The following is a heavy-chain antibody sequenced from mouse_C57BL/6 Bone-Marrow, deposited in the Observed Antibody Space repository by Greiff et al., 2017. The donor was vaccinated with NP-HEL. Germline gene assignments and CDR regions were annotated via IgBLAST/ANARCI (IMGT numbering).Heavy chain of an antibody. CDR3: AREAAQALYYFDY. V-gene: IGHV1-55*01. Sequence: QVHVKQPGAELVKPGASVKMSCKASGYTFTSYWITWVKQRPGQGLEWIGDIYPGSGSTNYNEKFKSKATLTVDTSSSTAYMQLSSLTSEDSAVYYCAREAAQALYYFDYWGQGTTLTVSS. J-gene: IGHJ2*01. CDR2: IYPGSGST. D-gene: IGHD3-2*02. CDR1: GYTFTSYW.